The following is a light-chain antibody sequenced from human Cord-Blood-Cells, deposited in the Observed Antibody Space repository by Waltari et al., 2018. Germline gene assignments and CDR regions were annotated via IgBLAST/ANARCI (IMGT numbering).Light chain of an antibody. J-gene: IGKJ4*01. CDR2: DAS. CDR1: QDISNY. CDR3: QQYDNLLT. Sequence: GDRVTITCQASQDISNYLNWYQQKPGKAPKLLIYDASNLETGVPSRFNGSGSGTDFTFTISSLQPEDIATYYCQQYDNLLTFGGGTKVEIK. V-gene: IGKV1-33*01.